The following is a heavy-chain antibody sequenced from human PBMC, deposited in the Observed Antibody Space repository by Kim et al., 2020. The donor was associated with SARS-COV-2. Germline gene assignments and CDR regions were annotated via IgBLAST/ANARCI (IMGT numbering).Heavy chain of an antibody. CDR3: AKGGGDYYYYYGMDV. V-gene: IGHV3-23*01. J-gene: IGHJ6*02. D-gene: IGHD2-21*02. Sequence: DSVKGRFTISRDNSKNTLYLQMNSLRAEDTAVYYCAKGGGDYYYYYGMDVWGQGTTVTVSS.